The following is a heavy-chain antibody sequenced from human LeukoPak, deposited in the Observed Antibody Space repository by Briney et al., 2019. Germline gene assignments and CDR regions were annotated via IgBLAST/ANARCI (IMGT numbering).Heavy chain of an antibody. J-gene: IGHJ5*02. D-gene: IGHD5-18*01. CDR2: IYYSGNT. Sequence: SQTLSLTCTVSGGSISSGDFYWTWIRQPPGKGLEWIGYIYYSGNTYYNPSLKSRVTISVDTSKNQFSPKLSSVTAADTAVYYCAATASNWFDPWGQGTLVTVSS. V-gene: IGHV4-30-4*08. CDR3: AATASNWFDP. CDR1: GGSISSGDFY.